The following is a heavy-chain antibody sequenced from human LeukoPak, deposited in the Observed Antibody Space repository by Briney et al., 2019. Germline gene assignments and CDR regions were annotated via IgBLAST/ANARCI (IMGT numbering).Heavy chain of an antibody. CDR3: ARYYDSSGPVYDAFGI. J-gene: IGHJ3*02. CDR2: IYTSGST. V-gene: IGHV4-4*07. D-gene: IGHD3-22*01. Sequence: SETLSLTCTVSGGSISSYYWTWIRQPAGKGLEWIGRIYTSGSTNYNPSLKSRVTMSVDTSKNQFSLKLSSVTAADTAVYYCARYYDSSGPVYDAFGIWGQGTMVTVSS. CDR1: GGSISSYY.